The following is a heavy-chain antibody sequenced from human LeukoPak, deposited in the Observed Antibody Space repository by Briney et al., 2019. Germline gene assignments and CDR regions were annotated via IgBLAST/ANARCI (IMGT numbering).Heavy chain of an antibody. V-gene: IGHV3-23*01. CDR3: ARDIGYCSGGSCYGWFDP. J-gene: IGHJ5*02. CDR1: GFSVSSYA. D-gene: IGHD2-15*01. Sequence: PGGSLRLSCAASGFSVSSYAMSWVRQTPEKGLEWVSANAVGSESRYYADSVKGRFTISRDNSKNTLYLQMNSLRAEDTAVYYCARDIGYCSGGSCYGWFDPWGQGTLVTVSS. CDR2: NAVGSESR.